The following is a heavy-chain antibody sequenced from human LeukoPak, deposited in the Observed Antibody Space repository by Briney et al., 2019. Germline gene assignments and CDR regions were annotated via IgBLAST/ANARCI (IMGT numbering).Heavy chain of an antibody. D-gene: IGHD3-10*01. CDR1: GYTFTSYD. J-gene: IGHJ4*02. V-gene: IGHV1-8*03. CDR3: AREMVRGIRWLDN. Sequence: GASVKVSCKASGYTFTSYDINWVRQATGQGLEWMGWMNPDSGNTGYAQKFQGRVTITRNTSISTAYMELSSLRSEDTAVYYCAREMVRGIRWLDNWGQGTLVTVSS. CDR2: MNPDSGNT.